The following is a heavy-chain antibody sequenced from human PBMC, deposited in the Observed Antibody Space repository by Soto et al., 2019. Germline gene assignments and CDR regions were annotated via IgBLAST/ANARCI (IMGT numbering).Heavy chain of an antibody. CDR1: GYTFTSYY. Sequence: QVQLVQSGAEVKKPGASVMVSCEPSGYTFTSYYIHWVRQAPGQGLEWMGIINPSKGNTRSAQKFQGRVTMTRDTSTSRVYMELSSLRSEDTAVYYCARDGSMNGSGSGSNYYGMDVWGQGTTVTVSS. CDR2: INPSKGNT. V-gene: IGHV1-46*01. D-gene: IGHD3-10*01. CDR3: ARDGSMNGSGSGSNYYGMDV. J-gene: IGHJ6*02.